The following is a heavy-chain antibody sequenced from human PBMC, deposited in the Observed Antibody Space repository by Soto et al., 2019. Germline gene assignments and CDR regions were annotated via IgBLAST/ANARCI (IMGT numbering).Heavy chain of an antibody. J-gene: IGHJ6*02. CDR1: GFTFSSYG. CDR3: ARDEGGPVDTAMVTMVLGARYYYYGMDV. D-gene: IGHD5-18*01. V-gene: IGHV3-33*01. CDR2: IWYDGSNK. Sequence: GGSLRLSCAASGFTFSSYGMHWVRQAPGKGLEWVAVIWYDGSNKYYADSVKGRFTISRDNSKNTLYLQMNSLRAEDTAVYYCARDEGGPVDTAMVTMVLGARYYYYGMDVWGQGTTVTVSS.